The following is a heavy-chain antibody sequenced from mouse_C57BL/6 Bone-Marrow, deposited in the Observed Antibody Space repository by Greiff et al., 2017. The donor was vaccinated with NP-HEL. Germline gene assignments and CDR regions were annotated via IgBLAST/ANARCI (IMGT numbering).Heavy chain of an antibody. CDR2: IWRGGST. V-gene: IGHV2-5*01. CDR3: AKNDDYDGSSWFAY. J-gene: IGHJ3*01. Sequence: VQLQQSGPGLVQPSQSLSITCTVSGFSLTSYGVHWVRQSPGKGLEWLGVIWRGGSTDYNAAFMSRLSITKDNSKSQVFFKMNSLQADDTAIYYCAKNDDYDGSSWFAYWGQGTLVTVSA. CDR1: GFSLTSYG. D-gene: IGHD2-4*01.